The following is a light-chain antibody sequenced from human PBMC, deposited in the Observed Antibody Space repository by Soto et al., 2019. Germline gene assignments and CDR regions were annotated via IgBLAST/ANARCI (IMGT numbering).Light chain of an antibody. V-gene: IGKV1-33*01. CDR2: DAS. CDR3: QQYDNLPLT. Sequence: DIQMTQSPSSLSASVGDRVTITCQASQDISNYLNWYQQKPGKAPKLLIYDASNLETGVPSRFSGSGPGTYFTFTISSLQPEDIATYYCQQYDNLPLTFGPGTKVDVK. CDR1: QDISNY. J-gene: IGKJ3*01.